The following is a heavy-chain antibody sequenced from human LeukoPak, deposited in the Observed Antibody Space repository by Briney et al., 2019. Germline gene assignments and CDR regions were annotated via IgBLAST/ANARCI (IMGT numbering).Heavy chain of an antibody. Sequence: SETLSLTCSVSGGSISTYYWSWIRQPAGKGLEWIGRVYRSGNTNYNPSLQSRVTMSVDTSKNQFSLKLSSVSAADTAVYYCAREGTTVTHFDYWGQGTLVTVSS. V-gene: IGHV4-4*07. CDR3: AREGTTVTHFDY. J-gene: IGHJ4*02. D-gene: IGHD4-17*01. CDR1: GGSISTYY. CDR2: VYRSGNT.